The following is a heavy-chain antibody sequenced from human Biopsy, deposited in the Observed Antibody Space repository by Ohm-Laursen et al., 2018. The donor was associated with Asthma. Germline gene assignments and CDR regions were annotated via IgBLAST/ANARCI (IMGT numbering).Heavy chain of an antibody. CDR1: GFAVSRDY. CDR3: AREGVAGTHIED. J-gene: IGHJ4*02. D-gene: IGHD6-19*01. Sequence: SLRLSCTASGFAVSRDYMFWVRQAPGQGLEWVAVISHDGSSIYYADSVKGRFTISRDNSKNTLSLQMNSLTAEDTAVYYCAREGVAGTHIEDWGQGTLVTVSS. CDR2: ISHDGSSI. V-gene: IGHV3-30-3*01.